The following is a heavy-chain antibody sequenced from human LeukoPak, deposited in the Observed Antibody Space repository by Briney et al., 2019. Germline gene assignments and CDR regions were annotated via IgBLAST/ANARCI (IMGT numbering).Heavy chain of an antibody. Sequence: SETLPLTCAVYGGSFSGYYWSWIRQPPGKGLEWIGEINHSGSTNYNPSLKSRVTISVDTSKNQFSLKLSSVTAADTAVYYCARGGIQLWLHFFDYWGQGTLVTVSS. D-gene: IGHD5-18*01. CDR1: GGSFSGYY. CDR2: INHSGST. J-gene: IGHJ4*02. CDR3: ARGGIQLWLHFFDY. V-gene: IGHV4-34*01.